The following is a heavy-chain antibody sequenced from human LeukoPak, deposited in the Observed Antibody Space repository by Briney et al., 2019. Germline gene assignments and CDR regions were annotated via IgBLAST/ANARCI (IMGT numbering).Heavy chain of an antibody. CDR3: TTDRSYYYDSSGYYYFDY. CDR1: GFTFSSSN. J-gene: IGHJ4*02. D-gene: IGHD3-22*01. CDR2: IKSKTDGGTT. V-gene: IGHV3-15*01. Sequence: KAGGSLRLSCAASGFTFSSSNMNWVRQAPGRGLEWVGRIKSKTDGGTTDYAAPVKGRFTISRDDSKNTLYLQMNSLKTEDTAVYCCTTDRSYYYDSSGYYYFDYWGQGTLVTVSS.